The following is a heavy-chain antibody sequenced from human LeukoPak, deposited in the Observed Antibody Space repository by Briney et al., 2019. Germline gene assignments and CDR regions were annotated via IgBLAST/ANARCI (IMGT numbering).Heavy chain of an antibody. Sequence: GGSLRLFCATSGFPFSDFSMSWVRQAPGKGLEWVSTTNSGGTSAYYAESVKGRFTISRDNSKNTLYLQMSSLRVEDTAVYYCAKQSYARSLGEGGPGTLVSVSS. CDR2: TNSGGTSA. D-gene: IGHD2-8*01. CDR1: GFPFSDFS. V-gene: IGHV3-23*01. CDR3: AKQSYARSLGE. J-gene: IGHJ4*02.